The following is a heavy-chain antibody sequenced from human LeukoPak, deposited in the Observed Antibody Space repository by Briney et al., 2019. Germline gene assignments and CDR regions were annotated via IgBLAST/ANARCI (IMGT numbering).Heavy chain of an antibody. D-gene: IGHD3-10*01. CDR3: ARGGLWFGELFDY. CDR1: GFTFSSYA. CDR2: ISYDGSNK. J-gene: IGHJ4*02. V-gene: IGHV3-30-3*01. Sequence: PGGSLRLSCAASGFTFSSYAMHWVRQAPGKGLEWVAVISYDGSNKYYADSVKGRFTISRDDSKNTLYLQMNSLRAEDTAVYYCARGGLWFGELFDYWGQGTLVTVSS.